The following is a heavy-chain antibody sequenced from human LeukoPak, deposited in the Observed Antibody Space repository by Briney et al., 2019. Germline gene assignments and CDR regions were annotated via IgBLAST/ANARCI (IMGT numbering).Heavy chain of an antibody. Sequence: TSETLSLTCTVSGGSISSSSYYWGWIRQPPGKGLEWIGSIYYSGSTYYNPSLKSRVTISVDTSKNQFSLKLSSVTAADTAVYYCARQVVVVIAIKNWFDPWGQGTLVTVSS. CDR2: IYYSGST. CDR1: GGSISSSSYY. CDR3: ARQVVVVIAIKNWFDP. V-gene: IGHV4-39*01. J-gene: IGHJ5*02. D-gene: IGHD2-21*01.